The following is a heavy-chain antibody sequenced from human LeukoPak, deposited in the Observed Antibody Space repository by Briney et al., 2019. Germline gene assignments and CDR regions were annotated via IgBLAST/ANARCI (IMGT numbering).Heavy chain of an antibody. V-gene: IGHV3-53*01. CDR2: IYSGGST. Sequence: AGGSLRLSCAASGFTVSSNYMSWVRQAPGKGLEWVSVIYSGGSTYYADSVKGRFTISRDNAKNSLYLQMNSLRAEDTAVYYCARYGDGPFDYWGQGTLVTVSS. D-gene: IGHD5-24*01. CDR1: GFTVSSNY. J-gene: IGHJ4*02. CDR3: ARYGDGPFDY.